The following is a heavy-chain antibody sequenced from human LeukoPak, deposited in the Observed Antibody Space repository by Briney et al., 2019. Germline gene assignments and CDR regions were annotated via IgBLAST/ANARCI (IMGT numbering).Heavy chain of an antibody. D-gene: IGHD1-26*01. V-gene: IGHV3-30*04. CDR3: ARERWDDAFDI. Sequence: GRSLRLSCAASGFTFSSYAMHWVRQAPGKGLEWVAVISYDGSNKYYADSVKGRFTISRDNSKNTLYLQMNSLRAEDTAVYYCARERWDDAFDIWGQGTMVTVS. CDR1: GFTFSSYA. J-gene: IGHJ3*02. CDR2: ISYDGSNK.